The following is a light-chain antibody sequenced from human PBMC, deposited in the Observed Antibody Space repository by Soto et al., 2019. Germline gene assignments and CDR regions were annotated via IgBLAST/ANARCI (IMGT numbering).Light chain of an antibody. CDR2: DVN. Sequence: QSALTQPASVSGSPGQSITISCTGTSSDVAGYNYVSWYQQHPGKAPKIMIYDVNNRPSGVSNRFSGSKSGNTASLTISGLQAEDEADYYCSSYTSSSTPVVFGGGTKLTVL. J-gene: IGLJ2*01. V-gene: IGLV2-14*01. CDR1: SSDVAGYNY. CDR3: SSYTSSSTPVV.